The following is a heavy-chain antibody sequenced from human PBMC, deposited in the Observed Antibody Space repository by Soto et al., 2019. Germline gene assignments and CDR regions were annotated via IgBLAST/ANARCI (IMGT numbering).Heavy chain of an antibody. D-gene: IGHD6-6*01. J-gene: IGHJ4*02. V-gene: IGHV1-18*01. CDR1: GYTFTSYG. CDR2: ISAYNGNT. Sequence: QVQLVQSGAEVKKPGASVKVSCKASGYTFTSYGISWVRQAPGQGLEWMGWISAYNGNTNYAQKLQGRVTMTTDTTTNTAYMELMSLKADDTAVYYCARDPHISSSETFPVDYWGQGTLVTVSS. CDR3: ARDPHISSSETFPVDY.